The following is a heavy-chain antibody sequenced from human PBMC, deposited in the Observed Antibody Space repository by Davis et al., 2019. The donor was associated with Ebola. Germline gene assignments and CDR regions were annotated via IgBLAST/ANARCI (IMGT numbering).Heavy chain of an antibody. V-gene: IGHV3-53*05. D-gene: IGHD5-18*01. J-gene: IGHJ4*02. CDR3: AKERPLSGYSYRYYFDY. Sequence: ETLSLTCSVSGGSISNYYWSWVRQAPGKGLEWVSVIYSGGNTYYADSVKGRFTISRDNSKNTLYLQMNSLRAEDTAVYYCAKERPLSGYSYRYYFDYWGQGTLVTVSS. CDR1: GGSISNYY. CDR2: IYSGGNT.